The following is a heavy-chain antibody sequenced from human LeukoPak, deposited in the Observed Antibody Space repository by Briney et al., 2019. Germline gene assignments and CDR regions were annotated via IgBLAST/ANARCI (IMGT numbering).Heavy chain of an antibody. CDR2: IYYSRST. D-gene: IGHD6-25*01. V-gene: IGHV4-59*01. CDR3: ARTAAGYFQH. J-gene: IGHJ1*01. CDR1: GGSISSYY. Sequence: SETLSLTCTVSGGSISSYYWSWIRQPPGKGLEWIGYIYYSRSTNYNPSLKSRVTISVDTSKNQFSLKLSSVTAADTAVYYCARTAAGYFQHWGQGTLVTVSS.